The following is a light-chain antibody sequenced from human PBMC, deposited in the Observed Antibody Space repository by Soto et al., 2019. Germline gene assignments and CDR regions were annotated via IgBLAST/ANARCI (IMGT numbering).Light chain of an antibody. CDR3: CSYAGDKTYV. CDR2: EAS. V-gene: IGLV2-23*01. Sequence: QSVLTQPASVSGSPGQSITISCTVTGSDVRTYNLVSWYQQHPGKVPKLIIYEASKRPSGVSNRFSGSQPGNTASLTVSGLQPEDVADYYCCSYAGDKTYVFGSGTKGTVL. CDR1: GSDVRTYNL. J-gene: IGLJ1*01.